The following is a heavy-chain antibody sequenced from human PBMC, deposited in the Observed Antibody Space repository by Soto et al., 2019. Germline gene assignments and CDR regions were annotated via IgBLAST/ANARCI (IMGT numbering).Heavy chain of an antibody. CDR1: GGSISSSSYY. Sequence: QLQLQESGPGLVKPSETLSLTCTVSGGSISSSSYYWGWIRQPPGKGLEWIGSIYYSGSTYYNPSLKSRVTISVDTSKNQFSLKLSSVTAADTAVYYCARLIGSSGYDYWGQGTLVTVSS. V-gene: IGHV4-39*01. CDR2: IYYSGST. CDR3: ARLIGSSGYDY. J-gene: IGHJ4*02. D-gene: IGHD3-22*01.